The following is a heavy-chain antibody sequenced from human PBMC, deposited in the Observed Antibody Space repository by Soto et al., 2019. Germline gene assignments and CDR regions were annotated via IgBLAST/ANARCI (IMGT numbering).Heavy chain of an antibody. J-gene: IGHJ4*02. CDR1: GFTFSSYA. Sequence: DVQLLESGGGLVQPEGSLRLSCAASGFTFSSYAMGWVRQGPGKGLEWVAVVSNGGSTHYADSVRGRFTISRDNSKNTLSLQMTSLTPEDTAVYFCATRRGDGGHFEYWGQGALVTVSS. V-gene: IGHV3-23*01. CDR2: VSNGGST. CDR3: ATRRGDGGHFEY. D-gene: IGHD2-21*02.